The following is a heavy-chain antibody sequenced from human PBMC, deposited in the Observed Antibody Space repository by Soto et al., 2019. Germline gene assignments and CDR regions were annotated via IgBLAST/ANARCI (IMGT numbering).Heavy chain of an antibody. V-gene: IGHV1-18*01. CDR3: ARDPHEFWTSYWFYP. CDR1: GYSFNTYG. J-gene: IGHJ5*02. CDR2: ISAYDGKT. D-gene: IGHD3-3*01. Sequence: GASVKVSCKTSGYSFNTYGINWVRQAPGQGLELMGWISAYDGKTTYAEKFQGRVTLTTDTSTSTAYMELRSLRSDDTAIYYCARDPHEFWTSYWFYPWGQGTPVTVSS.